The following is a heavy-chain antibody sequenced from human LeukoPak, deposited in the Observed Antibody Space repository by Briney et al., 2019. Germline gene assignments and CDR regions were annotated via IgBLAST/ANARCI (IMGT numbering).Heavy chain of an antibody. Sequence: SETLSLTCTVSGGSISSTSYYWGWIRQPPGKGLEWIGSIYYSGSTYYNPSLKSRVTISVDTSKNQFSLKLSSVTAADTAVYYCARSGTTMVRGYNWFDPWGQGTLVTVSS. CDR1: GGSISSTSYY. J-gene: IGHJ5*02. CDR3: ARSGTTMVRGYNWFDP. V-gene: IGHV4-39*07. D-gene: IGHD3-10*01. CDR2: IYYSGST.